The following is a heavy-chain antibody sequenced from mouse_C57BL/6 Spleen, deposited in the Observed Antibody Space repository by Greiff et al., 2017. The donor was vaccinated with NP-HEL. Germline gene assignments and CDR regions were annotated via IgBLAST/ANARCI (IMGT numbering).Heavy chain of an antibody. CDR2: IYPGSGST. CDR3: ARWDDYDGLSWFAY. J-gene: IGHJ3*01. CDR1: GYTFTSYW. V-gene: IGHV1-55*01. D-gene: IGHD2-4*01. Sequence: QVQLQQPGAELVKPGASVKMSCKASGYTFTSYWITWVKQRPGQGLEWIGDIYPGSGSTNYNEKFKSKATLTVDTSSSTAYMQLSSLTSEDSAVYYCARWDDYDGLSWFAYWGQRTLVTVSA.